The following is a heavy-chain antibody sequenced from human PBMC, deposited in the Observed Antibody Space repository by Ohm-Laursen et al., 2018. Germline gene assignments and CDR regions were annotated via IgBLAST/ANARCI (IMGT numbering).Heavy chain of an antibody. V-gene: IGHV3-23*01. J-gene: IGHJ4*02. CDR1: GFTFSSYA. CDR3: AKDGGRGIFGMYYFDY. Sequence: SLRLSCTASGFTFSSYAMSWVRQAPGRGLEWVSAISGSGGSTYYADSVKGRFTISRDNSKNTLYLQMNSLRAEDTAVYYCAKDGGRGIFGMYYFDYWGQGTLVTVSS. CDR2: ISGSGGST. D-gene: IGHD3-3*01.